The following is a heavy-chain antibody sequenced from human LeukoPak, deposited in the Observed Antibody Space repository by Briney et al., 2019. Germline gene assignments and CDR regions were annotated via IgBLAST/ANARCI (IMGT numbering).Heavy chain of an antibody. CDR2: INHSGST. D-gene: IGHD4-17*01. Sequence: PSETLSLTCAVYGGSFSGYYWSWIRQPPGKGLEWIGEINHSGSTNYNPSLKSRVTISVDTSKNQFSLKLSFVTAADTAVYYCARPSDYGFDYWGQGTLVTVSS. J-gene: IGHJ4*02. CDR1: GGSFSGYY. CDR3: ARPSDYGFDY. V-gene: IGHV4-34*01.